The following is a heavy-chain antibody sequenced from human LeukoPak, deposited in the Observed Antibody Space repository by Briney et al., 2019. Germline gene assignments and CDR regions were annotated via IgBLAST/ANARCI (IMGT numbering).Heavy chain of an antibody. V-gene: IGHV3-23*01. Sequence: GSLRLSCAASGFTFSSYAMNWVRQAPGKGLEWVSAISGSGGNTYYADSVKGRFTISRDNSKNVLYVQMNSLRAEDTAVYYCAKLNTPIFGVVLGAFDIWGQGTMVTVSS. CDR3: AKLNTPIFGVVLGAFDI. CDR1: GFTFSSYA. CDR2: ISGSGGNT. J-gene: IGHJ3*02. D-gene: IGHD3-3*01.